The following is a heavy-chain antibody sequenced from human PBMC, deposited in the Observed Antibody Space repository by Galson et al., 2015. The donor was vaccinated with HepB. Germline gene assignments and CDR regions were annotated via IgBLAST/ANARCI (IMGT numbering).Heavy chain of an antibody. Sequence: SLRLSCAASGFSFSTSVTHWVRQAPGKGLEWVAVISYDGNYKYYADSVRGRFTISRDISKNTLYLHMNSLRAGDTAVYYCARGTRREYQLLSDYYYIDVWGKGTTVTVSS. CDR3: ARGTRREYQLLSDYYYIDV. V-gene: IGHV3-30-3*01. CDR1: GFSFSTSV. J-gene: IGHJ6*03. D-gene: IGHD2-2*01. CDR2: ISYDGNYK.